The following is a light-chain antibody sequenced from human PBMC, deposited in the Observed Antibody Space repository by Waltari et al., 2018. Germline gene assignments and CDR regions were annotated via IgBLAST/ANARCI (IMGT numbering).Light chain of an antibody. CDR2: GIS. CDR1: QSVTDRY. Sequence: ETVLMQSPVTLSLYRGERVTLSCRASQSVTDRYFAGYQQKPGQAPRLLIYGISIRATGIPDRFSGDGSGTDFTLTISRLEPEDFAVYYCLQYATLPHTFGQGTKVEIK. J-gene: IGKJ1*01. CDR3: LQYATLPHT. V-gene: IGKV3-20*01.